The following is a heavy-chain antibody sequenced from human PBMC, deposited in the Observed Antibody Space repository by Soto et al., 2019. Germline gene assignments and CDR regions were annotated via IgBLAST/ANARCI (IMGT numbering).Heavy chain of an antibody. CDR1: GFTFSSYS. D-gene: IGHD6-13*01. V-gene: IGHV3-48*01. CDR3: AKDGPYSSSWFFGSYYYYGMDV. J-gene: IGHJ6*02. CDR2: ISSSSSTI. Sequence: PGGSLRLSCAASGFTFSSYSMNWVRQAPGKGLEWVSYISSSSSTIYYADSVKGRFTISRDNAKNSLYLQMNSLRAEDTAVYYCAKDGPYSSSWFFGSYYYYGMDVWGQGTTVTVPS.